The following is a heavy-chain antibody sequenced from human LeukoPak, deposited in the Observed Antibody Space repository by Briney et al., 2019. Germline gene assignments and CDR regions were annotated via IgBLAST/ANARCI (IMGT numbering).Heavy chain of an antibody. Sequence: GASVKVSCKASGYTFTSYGISWVRQAPGQGLEWMGWISAYNGNTNYAQKLQGRVSMTTDTSTSTAYMELRSLRSDDTAVYYCARVPHYDFWSGGGNYFDYWGQGTLVTVSS. CDR1: GYTFTSYG. V-gene: IGHV1-18*01. D-gene: IGHD3-3*01. J-gene: IGHJ4*02. CDR3: ARVPHYDFWSGGGNYFDY. CDR2: ISAYNGNT.